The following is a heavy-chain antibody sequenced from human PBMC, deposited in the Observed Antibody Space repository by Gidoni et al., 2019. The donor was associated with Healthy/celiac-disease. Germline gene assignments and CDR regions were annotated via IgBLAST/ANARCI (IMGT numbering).Heavy chain of an antibody. J-gene: IGHJ4*02. V-gene: IGHV4-30-2*01. CDR2: IYHSGST. CDR1: GGSISSGGYS. Sequence: QLQLQESGSGLVKPSQPLSLTCAVSGGSISSGGYSWSWIRQPPGKGLGWIGYIYHSGSTSYNPSLKSRVTISVDRSKNQFSLKLSSVTAADTAVYYCASSPAPQYYFDYWGQGTLVTVSS. CDR3: ASSPAPQYYFDY.